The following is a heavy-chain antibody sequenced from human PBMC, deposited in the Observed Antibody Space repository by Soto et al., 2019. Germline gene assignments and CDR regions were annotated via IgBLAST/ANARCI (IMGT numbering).Heavy chain of an antibody. D-gene: IGHD4-17*01. V-gene: IGHV3-9*01. CDR1: GFTFDDYA. CDR3: AKGMRRLNGGLPDFDY. CDR2: ISWNSCSI. J-gene: IGHJ4*02. Sequence: EVQLAESGGGLVQPGRSLRLSCAASGFTFDDYAMHWVRQAPGKGLEWVSGISWNSCSIGYADSVKGRFTISRDNAKNSLYLQMNSLRAEDTALYYCAKGMRRLNGGLPDFDYWGQGTLVTVSS.